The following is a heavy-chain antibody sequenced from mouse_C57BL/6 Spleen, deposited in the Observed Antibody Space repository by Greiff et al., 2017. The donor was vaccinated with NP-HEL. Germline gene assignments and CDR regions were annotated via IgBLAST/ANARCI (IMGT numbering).Heavy chain of an antibody. CDR3: DRHESDDGYYVEYYAMDY. D-gene: IGHD2-3*01. J-gene: IGHJ4*01. CDR2: FYPGSGSI. CDR1: GYTFTEYT. V-gene: IGHV1-62-2*01. Sequence: QVQLKESGAELVKPGASVKLSCKASGYTFTEYTIHWVKQRSGQGLEWIGWFYPGSGSIKYNEKFKDKATLTADKSSSTVYMELIRLTSEDSAVYVCDRHESDDGYYVEYYAMDYWGQGPSVTVST.